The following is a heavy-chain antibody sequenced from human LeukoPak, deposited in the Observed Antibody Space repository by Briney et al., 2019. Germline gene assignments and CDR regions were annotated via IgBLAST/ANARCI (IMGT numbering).Heavy chain of an antibody. CDR1: GDSVSSNSAA. J-gene: IGHJ4*02. V-gene: IGHV6-1*01. Sequence: SQTLSLTCAISGDSVSSNSAAWNWIRQSPSRGLERLGRTYYRSKWYNDYAVSVKSRITINPDTSKNQFSLQLNSVTPEDTAVYYCARAPYYYDSSGPINTPLYFDYWGQGTLVTVSS. CDR2: TYYRSKWYN. CDR3: ARAPYYYDSSGPINTPLYFDY. D-gene: IGHD3-22*01.